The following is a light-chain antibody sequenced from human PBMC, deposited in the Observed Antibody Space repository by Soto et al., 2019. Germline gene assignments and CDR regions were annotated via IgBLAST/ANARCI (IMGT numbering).Light chain of an antibody. J-gene: IGKJ1*01. V-gene: IGKV1-5*03. CDR3: QQYNSFPWT. CDR2: KAS. CDR1: QTTNNY. Sequence: DIQMTQSPSSLSASVGDRVTITCRASQTTNNYLNWYQLKPGKAPKLLIYKASSLESGVPSRFSGSGSGTEFTLTISSLQPDDFATYYCQQYNSFPWTFGQGTKVDI.